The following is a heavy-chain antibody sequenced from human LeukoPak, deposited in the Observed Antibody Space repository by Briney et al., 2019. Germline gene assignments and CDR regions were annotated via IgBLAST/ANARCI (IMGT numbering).Heavy chain of an antibody. CDR2: ISSSSSYI. J-gene: IGHJ6*02. CDR1: GFTFSSYS. CDR3: ARDHSYGDYEYCYYYYYGMDV. Sequence: GGSLRLSCAASGFTFSSYSMNWVRQAPGKGLEWVSSISSSSSYIYYADSVKGRFTISRDNAKNSLYLQMNSLRAEDTAVYYCARDHSYGDYEYCYYYYYGMDVWGQGTTVTVSS. V-gene: IGHV3-21*01. D-gene: IGHD4-17*01.